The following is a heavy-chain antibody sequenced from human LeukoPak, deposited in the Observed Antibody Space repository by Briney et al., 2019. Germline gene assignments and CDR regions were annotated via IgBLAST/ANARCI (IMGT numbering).Heavy chain of an antibody. CDR3: ASSGYYFRYFDY. D-gene: IGHD3-22*01. V-gene: IGHV4-59*05. CDR2: IYYSGST. J-gene: IGHJ4*02. CDR1: GGSISSYY. Sequence: SETLSLTCTVSGGSISSYYWSWIRQPPGKGLEWIGSIYYSGSTYYNPSLKSRVTISVDTSKNQFSLKLSSVTAADTAVYYCASSGYYFRYFDYWGQGTLVTVSS.